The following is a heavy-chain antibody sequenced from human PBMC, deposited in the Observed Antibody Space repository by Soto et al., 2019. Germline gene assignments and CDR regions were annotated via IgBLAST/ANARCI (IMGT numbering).Heavy chain of an antibody. CDR3: ARAFPRSGSYYISYYYYGMDV. Sequence: SETLSLTCTVSAGSISSGGYYWSWIRQHPGKGLEWIGYIYYSGSTYYNPSLKSRVTISVDTSKNQFSLKLSSVTAADTAVYYCARAFPRSGSYYISYYYYGMDVWGQGTTVTVSS. V-gene: IGHV4-31*03. D-gene: IGHD3-10*01. J-gene: IGHJ6*02. CDR2: IYYSGST. CDR1: AGSISSGGYY.